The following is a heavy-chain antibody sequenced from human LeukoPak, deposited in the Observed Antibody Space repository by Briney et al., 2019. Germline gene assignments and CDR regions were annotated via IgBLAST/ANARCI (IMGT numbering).Heavy chain of an antibody. J-gene: IGHJ4*02. Sequence: TSETLSLTCAVYGGSFSGYYWSWIRQPPGKGLEWIGEINHSGSTNYNPSLKSRVTISVDTSKNQFSLKLSSVTAADTAVYYCARVRWSRGYSYGHSSLSFDYWGQGTLVTVSS. CDR2: INHSGST. CDR3: ARVRWSRGYSYGHSSLSFDY. V-gene: IGHV4-34*01. CDR1: GGSFSGYY. D-gene: IGHD5-18*01.